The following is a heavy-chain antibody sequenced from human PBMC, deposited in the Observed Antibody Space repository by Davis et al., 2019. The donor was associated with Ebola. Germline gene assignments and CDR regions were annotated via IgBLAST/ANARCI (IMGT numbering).Heavy chain of an antibody. CDR2: ISAYNGNT. CDR3: ARELVVVIATSDYYYYGMDV. J-gene: IGHJ6*02. CDR1: GYTFTSYG. V-gene: IGHV1-18*01. D-gene: IGHD2-21*01. Sequence: ASVKVSCKASGYTFTSYGISWVRQAPGQGLEWMGWISAYNGNTSYAQKLQGRVTMTTDTSTSTTYMELRSLRSDDTAVYYCARELVVVIATSDYYYYGMDVWGQGTTVTVSS.